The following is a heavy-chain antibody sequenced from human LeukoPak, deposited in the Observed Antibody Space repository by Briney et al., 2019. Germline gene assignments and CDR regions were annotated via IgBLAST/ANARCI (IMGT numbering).Heavy chain of an antibody. CDR1: GGSISSRDHH. V-gene: IGHV4-39*01. CDR3: ARHRTYYDYFDY. J-gene: IGHJ4*02. Sequence: SETLSLTCIVSGGSISSRDHHWGWIRQPPGKGLEWIGSIYYSGSTYYSPSLKSRITMSVDTSKYQFSLKLNSVTAADTALYYCARHRTYYDYFDYWGQGTLVTVSS. CDR2: IYYSGST. D-gene: IGHD1-26*01.